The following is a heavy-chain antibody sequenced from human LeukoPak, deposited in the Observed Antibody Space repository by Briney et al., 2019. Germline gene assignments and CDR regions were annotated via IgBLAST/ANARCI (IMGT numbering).Heavy chain of an antibody. Sequence: GGSLRLSCAASGFTFSSYATNWVRQAPGKGLEWVAMISGSGGRTYYADSVKGRFTISRDNSKNTLYLQMNSLRAEDKAVYYCAKDLDSSGYYLGENFDYWGQGTLVTVSS. D-gene: IGHD3-22*01. J-gene: IGHJ4*02. CDR1: GFTFSSYA. CDR3: AKDLDSSGYYLGENFDY. CDR2: ISGSGGRT. V-gene: IGHV3-23*01.